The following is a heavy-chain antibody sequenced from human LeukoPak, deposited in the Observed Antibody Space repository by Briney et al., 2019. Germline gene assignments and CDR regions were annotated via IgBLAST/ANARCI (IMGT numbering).Heavy chain of an antibody. D-gene: IGHD4-23*01. CDR3: TESGGNSEDYYYGMDV. CDR1: GFTFGDYA. CDR2: IRSKAYGGTT. V-gene: IGHV3-49*03. J-gene: IGHJ6*02. Sequence: GGSLRLSCTASGFTFGDYAMSWFRQAPGKGLGWVGFIRSKAYGGTTEYAASVKGRFTISRDDSKSIAYLQMNSLKTEDTAVYYCTESGGNSEDYYYGMDVWGQGTTVTVSS.